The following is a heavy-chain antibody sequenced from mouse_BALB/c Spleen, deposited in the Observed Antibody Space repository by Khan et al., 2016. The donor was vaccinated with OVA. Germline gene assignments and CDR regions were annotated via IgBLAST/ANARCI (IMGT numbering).Heavy chain of an antibody. CDR3: SRAYYRYDGYYAMDY. D-gene: IGHD2-14*01. V-gene: IGHV2-6-4*01. Sequence: QVQLKESGPGLVSPSQSLSITCTVSGFSLSRYNIHWVRQPPGKSLEWLGMIWGGGGTDYNSTIKSRLSLSKDNSKSQVFLKMNSLQTDDTAMYYCSRAYYRYDGYYAMDYWGQGTSVTVSS. J-gene: IGHJ4*01. CDR1: GFSLSRYN. CDR2: IWGGGGT.